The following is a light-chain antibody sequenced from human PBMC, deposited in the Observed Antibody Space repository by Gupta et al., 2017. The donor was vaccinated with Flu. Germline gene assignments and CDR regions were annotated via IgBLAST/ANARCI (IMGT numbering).Light chain of an antibody. Sequence: NCKSSQSVLNFSNNKNYITWYQQKPVQPPKLLIYWASTRGDGVPDRFSGSGSGTDFTLTISSLQAEDVAVYFCQQYYNPPYTFGQGTKL. CDR2: WAS. CDR1: QSVLNFSNNKNY. J-gene: IGKJ2*01. CDR3: QQYYNPPYT. V-gene: IGKV4-1*01.